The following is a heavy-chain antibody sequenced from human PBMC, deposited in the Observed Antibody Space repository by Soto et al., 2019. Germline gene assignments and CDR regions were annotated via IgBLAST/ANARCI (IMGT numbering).Heavy chain of an antibody. V-gene: IGHV4-39*01. Sequence: SETLSLTCTVSGGSISSGDYYWTWIRQPPGKGLEWIGEINHSGSTNYNPSLKSRVTISVDTSKNQFSLKLSSVTAADTAVYYCARRLYYDSSGFEGGGMDVWGQGTTVTVSS. CDR3: ARRLYYDSSGFEGGGMDV. CDR2: INHSGST. J-gene: IGHJ6*02. CDR1: GGSISSGDYY. D-gene: IGHD3-22*01.